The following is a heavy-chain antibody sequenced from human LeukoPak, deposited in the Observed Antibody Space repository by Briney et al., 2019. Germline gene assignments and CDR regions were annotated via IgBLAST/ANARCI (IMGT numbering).Heavy chain of an antibody. Sequence: GGSLRLSCATSGFSFSSYAMSWVRQAPGKGLEWVSAMSSSGDGRYYAASVRGRFTISRDTSRSTLYLQMNTLRAEDAAVYYCAKPPVTFRRGAFCYPLDYWGQGALVTVSS. V-gene: IGHV3-23*01. CDR3: AKPPVTFRRGAFCYPLDY. J-gene: IGHJ4*02. D-gene: IGHD2-15*01. CDR1: GFSFSSYA. CDR2: MSSSGDGR.